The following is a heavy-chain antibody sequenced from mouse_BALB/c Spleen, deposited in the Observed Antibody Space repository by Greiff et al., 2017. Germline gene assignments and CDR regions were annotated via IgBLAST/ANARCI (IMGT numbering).Heavy chain of an antibody. D-gene: IGHD4-1*01. CDR3: AELGRGVWFAY. Sequence: DVMLVESGGGLVQPGGSLKLSCAASGFTFSSYGMSWVRQTPDKRLELVATINSNGGSTYYPDSVKGRFTISRDNAKNTLYLQMSSLKSEDTAMYYCAELGRGVWFAYWGQGTLVTVSA. V-gene: IGHV5-6-3*01. CDR2: INSNGGST. J-gene: IGHJ3*01. CDR1: GFTFSSYG.